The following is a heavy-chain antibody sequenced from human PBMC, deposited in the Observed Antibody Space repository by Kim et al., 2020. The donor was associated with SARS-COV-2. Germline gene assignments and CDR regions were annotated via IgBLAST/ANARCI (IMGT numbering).Heavy chain of an antibody. Sequence: ASVKVSCKASGYTFTSYGISWVRQAPGQGLEWMGWISAYNGNTNYAQKLQGRVTMTTDTSTSTAYMELRSLRSDDAAVYYCAREPYYYGSGRGVDYWGQGTLVTVSS. CDR1: GYTFTSYG. CDR2: ISAYNGNT. J-gene: IGHJ4*02. D-gene: IGHD3-10*01. V-gene: IGHV1-18*01. CDR3: AREPYYYGSGRGVDY.